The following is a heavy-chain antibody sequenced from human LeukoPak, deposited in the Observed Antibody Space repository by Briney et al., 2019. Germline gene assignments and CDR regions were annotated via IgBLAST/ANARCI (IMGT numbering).Heavy chain of an antibody. CDR2: ISGYNGKT. D-gene: IGHD3-22*01. CDR3: ARVRYSDSSVLTRKRSYYFDY. CDR1: GYTFNTYG. Sequence: ASVKVSCKASGYTFNTYGITWVRQAPGQGLEWMGWISGYNGKTKYAQNLQDRVTMTTDTSTTTAYMELRSLRSDDTAVYYCARVRYSDSSVLTRKRSYYFDYWGQGTLVTVSS. J-gene: IGHJ4*02. V-gene: IGHV1-18*01.